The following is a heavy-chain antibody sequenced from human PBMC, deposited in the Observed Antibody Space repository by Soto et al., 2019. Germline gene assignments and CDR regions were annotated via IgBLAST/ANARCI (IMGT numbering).Heavy chain of an antibody. D-gene: IGHD5-12*01. V-gene: IGHV1-18*01. Sequence: ASVKVSCKSSGYPFTHYGITWIRQAPGQGLEWMGWISPFNGNTNYGQRLQGRVTLTTETSTSTVYMELRSLRSDDTAVYYCASMRSFDSGYDFGRFDYWGQGTLVTVSS. J-gene: IGHJ4*02. CDR3: ASMRSFDSGYDFGRFDY. CDR2: ISPFNGNT. CDR1: GYPFTHYG.